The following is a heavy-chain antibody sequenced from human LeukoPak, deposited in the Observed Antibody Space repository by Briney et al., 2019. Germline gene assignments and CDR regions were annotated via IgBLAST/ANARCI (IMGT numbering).Heavy chain of an antibody. Sequence: SETLSLTRAVYGGSFSGYYWSWIRQPPGKGLEWIGEINHSGSTNYNPSLKSRVTISVDTSKNQFSLKLSSVTAADTAVYYCARGSSGWYSANWFDPWGQGTLVTVSS. CDR3: ARGSSGWYSANWFDP. D-gene: IGHD6-19*01. J-gene: IGHJ5*02. CDR1: GGSFSGYY. CDR2: INHSGST. V-gene: IGHV4-34*01.